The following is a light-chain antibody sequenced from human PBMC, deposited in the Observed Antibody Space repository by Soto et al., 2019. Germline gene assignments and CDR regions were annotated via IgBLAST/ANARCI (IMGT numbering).Light chain of an antibody. CDR3: QQYANSPIT. Sequence: VMAQSPATLSASVGESATLSCRASQPVSSNFLAWYQQKPGQAPRLLIYGVSSRASGIPDRFFGSGSGTDFTLTINRLEPEDFAVYYCQQYANSPITFGQGTRLEIK. J-gene: IGKJ5*01. CDR2: GVS. CDR1: QPVSSNF. V-gene: IGKV3-20*01.